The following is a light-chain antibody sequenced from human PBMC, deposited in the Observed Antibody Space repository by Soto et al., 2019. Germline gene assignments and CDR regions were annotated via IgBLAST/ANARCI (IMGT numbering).Light chain of an antibody. V-gene: IGLV2-8*01. CDR1: SSDVGGYNY. Sequence: QSALTQPPSASGSPGQSVTISCTGTSSDVGGYNYVSWYQQHPGKAPKLMIYAVTKRPSGVPDRFSASKSGNTASLTVSGLQAEDEADYYCTSYAGSNHLVFGGGTQLTVL. CDR3: TSYAGSNHLV. J-gene: IGLJ2*01. CDR2: AVT.